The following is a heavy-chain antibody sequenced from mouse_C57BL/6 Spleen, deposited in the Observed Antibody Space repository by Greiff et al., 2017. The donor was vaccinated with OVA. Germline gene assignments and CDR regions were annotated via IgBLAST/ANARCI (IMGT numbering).Heavy chain of an antibody. CDR2: IWWDDDK. CDR3: ARTAQAPDWCAY. V-gene: IGHV8-8*01. Sequence: QVTLKESGPGILQPSQTLSLTCSFSGFSLSTFGMGVGWIRQPSGKGLEWLAHIWWDDDKYYNPALKSRLTISKDTSKKQVFLKIANVDTADTATYYCARTAQAPDWCAYWGQGTLVTVSA. J-gene: IGHJ3*01. CDR1: GFSLSTFGMG. D-gene: IGHD3-2*02.